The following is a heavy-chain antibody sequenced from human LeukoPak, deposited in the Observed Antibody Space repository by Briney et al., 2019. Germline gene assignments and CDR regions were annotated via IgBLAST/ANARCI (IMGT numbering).Heavy chain of an antibody. CDR3: AKGGAYCGGDCYSPLDY. D-gene: IGHD2-21*02. J-gene: IGHJ4*02. CDR1: GGTFSSYA. Sequence: PVKVSCKASGGTFSSYAISWVRQAPGQGLEWMGRIIPILGIANYAQKFQGRVTITADKSTSTAYMELSSLRSEDTAVYYCAKGGAYCGGDCYSPLDYWGQGTLVTVSS. V-gene: IGHV1-69*04. CDR2: IIPILGIA.